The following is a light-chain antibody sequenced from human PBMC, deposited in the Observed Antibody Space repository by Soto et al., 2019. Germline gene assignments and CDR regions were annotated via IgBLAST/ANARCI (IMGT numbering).Light chain of an antibody. CDR2: ENN. CDR1: SSNIGNNY. V-gene: IGLV1-51*02. Sequence: QSVLTQPPSVSAAPGQKVTISCSGSSSNIGNNYVSWYQQLPGTAPKLLIYENNKRPSEIPDRFSGSKSGTSATLGITGLQTGDEADYYCGTWDSSLSAGQVFGTGTKVTVL. J-gene: IGLJ1*01. CDR3: GTWDSSLSAGQV.